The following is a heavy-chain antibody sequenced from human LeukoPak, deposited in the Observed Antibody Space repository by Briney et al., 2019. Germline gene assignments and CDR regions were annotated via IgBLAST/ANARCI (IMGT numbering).Heavy chain of an antibody. Sequence: GRSLRLSCAASGFTFSSYAMHWVRQAPGKGLEWVAVISYDGSNKYYADSVKGRFTISRDNSKNTLYLQMNSLRAEDTAVYYCAKDLIVVVPASTTVTDDYWGQGTLVTVSS. D-gene: IGHD2-2*01. V-gene: IGHV3-30*04. CDR2: ISYDGSNK. CDR1: GFTFSSYA. CDR3: AKDLIVVVPASTTVTDDY. J-gene: IGHJ4*02.